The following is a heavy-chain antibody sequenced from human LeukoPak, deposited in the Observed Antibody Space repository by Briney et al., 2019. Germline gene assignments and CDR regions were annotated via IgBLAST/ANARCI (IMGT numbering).Heavy chain of an antibody. CDR2: IYYSGST. Sequence: SETPSLTCTVSGGSITNYYWTWIRQPPGKGLEWIGYIYYSGSTNYNPSLKSRVTISVDTSKNQFSLKLSSVTAADTALYYCARLSKIATAGPNYYHSMDVWGQGTTVTVSS. CDR1: GGSITNYY. J-gene: IGHJ6*02. CDR3: ARLSKIATAGPNYYHSMDV. D-gene: IGHD6-13*01. V-gene: IGHV4-59*01.